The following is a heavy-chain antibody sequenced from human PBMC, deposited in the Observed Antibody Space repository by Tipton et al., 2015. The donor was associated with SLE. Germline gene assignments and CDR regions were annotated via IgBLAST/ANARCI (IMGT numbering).Heavy chain of an antibody. CDR2: VNDSGST. D-gene: IGHD3-16*01. V-gene: IGHV4-34*01. J-gene: IGHJ3*01. CDR3: ARDPRGDDGFDV. CDR1: GGSFSGHY. Sequence: AGLVKPSETLSLTCAVYGGSFSGHYWSWIRQPPGKGLEWIGEVNDSGSTDYNPSLKSRLTISVDTSKNQFSLNLSSVTAADTAVYYCARDPRGDDGFDVWGQGTMVTVSS.